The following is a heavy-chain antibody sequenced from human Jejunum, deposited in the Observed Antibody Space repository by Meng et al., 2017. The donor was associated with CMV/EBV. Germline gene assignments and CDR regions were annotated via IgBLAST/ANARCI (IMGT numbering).Heavy chain of an antibody. V-gene: IGHV1-18*04. J-gene: IGHJ4*02. D-gene: IGHD7-27*01. CDR2: ISLGNGQT. CDR3: ARDVWGFDY. Sequence: QVQLVQSGAEVKKPGASVKVSCKTSGYTFTDHNTGWVRQAPGQGLEWVGWISLGNGQTVYGHKVQGRVTVTTDTSTSTAYMELRSLRSDDTAMYYCARDVWGFDYWGQGTLVTVSS. CDR1: GYTFTDHN.